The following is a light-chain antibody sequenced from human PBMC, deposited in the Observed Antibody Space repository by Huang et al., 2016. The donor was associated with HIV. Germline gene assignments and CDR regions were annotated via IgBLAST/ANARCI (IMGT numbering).Light chain of an antibody. J-gene: IGKJ1*01. CDR2: GAS. CDR1: QSVSGNY. CDR3: QQHGSSPT. V-gene: IGKV3-20*01. Sequence: IVLTQSPGTLSLSPGERATLSCRASQSVSGNYLGWYQQRPGQAPRLLIYGASSRATGITDRFSGSGSGTDFTLTITRLEPEDFAVYYCQQHGSSPTFGQGTKVEIK.